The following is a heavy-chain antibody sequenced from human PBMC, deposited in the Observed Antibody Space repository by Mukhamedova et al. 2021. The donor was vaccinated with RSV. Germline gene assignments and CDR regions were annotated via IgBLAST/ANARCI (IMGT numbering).Heavy chain of an antibody. Sequence: GATIYYADSVKGRFTISRDNSKNTLYLQMNSLRAEDTAVYYCARQGGLSIFGVIIGRYLDSWGQGTLVTVSS. CDR3: ARQGGLSIFGVIIGRYLDS. V-gene: IGHV3-23*01. J-gene: IGHJ4*02. D-gene: IGHD3-3*01. CDR2: GATI.